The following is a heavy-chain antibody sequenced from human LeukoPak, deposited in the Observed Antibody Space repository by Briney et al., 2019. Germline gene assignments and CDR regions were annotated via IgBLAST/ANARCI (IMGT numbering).Heavy chain of an antibody. CDR3: ARVLREFFGSGTYVKSLDY. J-gene: IGHJ4*02. Sequence: GGSLRLSCAVSGITLSNYGMSWVRQAPGKGLEWVSGVSGNGDYTYYADSVKGRFTISRDNSKNTLYLQMNNLRAEDTAVYYCARVLREFFGSGTYVKSLDYWGQGTLVTVSS. V-gene: IGHV3-23*01. D-gene: IGHD3-10*01. CDR2: VSGNGDYT. CDR1: GITLSNYG.